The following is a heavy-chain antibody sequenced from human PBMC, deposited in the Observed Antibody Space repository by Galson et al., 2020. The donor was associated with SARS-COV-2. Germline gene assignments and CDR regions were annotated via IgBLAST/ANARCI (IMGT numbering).Heavy chain of an antibody. CDR2: INHRGST. V-gene: IGHV4-34*01. CDR3: ARGAEERRIIVVVPYYYSYMDV. Sequence: SETLSLTCAVYGGSFRGYYWTWIRQSPGKGLQWIGEINHRGSTNYDPSLQSRVAMSVDTSKNQFSLRLSSVTAADTAVYDCARGAEERRIIVVVPYYYSYMDVWGKGTTVTVSS. D-gene: IGHD2-15*01. CDR1: GGSFRGYY. J-gene: IGHJ6*03.